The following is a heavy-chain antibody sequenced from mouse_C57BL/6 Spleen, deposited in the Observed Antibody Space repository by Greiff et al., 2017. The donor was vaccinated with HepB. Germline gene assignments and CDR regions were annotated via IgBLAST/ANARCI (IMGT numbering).Heavy chain of an antibody. V-gene: IGHV6-3*01. D-gene: IGHD1-1*01. CDR1: GFTFSNYW. Sequence: EVQLQESGGGLVQPGGSMKLSCVASGFTFSNYWMNWVRQSPEKGLEWVAQIRLKSDNYATHYAESVKGRFTISRDDSKSSVYLQMNNLRAEDTGIYYCTRGYYGSFDYWGQGTTLTVSS. J-gene: IGHJ2*01. CDR2: IRLKSDNYAT. CDR3: TRGYYGSFDY.